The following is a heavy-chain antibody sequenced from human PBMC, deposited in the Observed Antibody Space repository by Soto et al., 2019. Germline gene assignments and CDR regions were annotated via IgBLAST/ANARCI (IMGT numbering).Heavy chain of an antibody. CDR2: IIPILGIA. D-gene: IGHD6-13*01. J-gene: IGHJ6*03. CDR1: GGTFSSYT. V-gene: IGHV1-69*02. Sequence: GASVKVSCKASGGTFSSYTISWVRQAPGQGLEWMGRIIPILGIANYAQKFQGRVTITADKSTSTAYMELSSLRSEDTAVYYCARSRGERYYYYSYMDVWGKGTTVTVSS. CDR3: ARSRGERYYYYSYMDV.